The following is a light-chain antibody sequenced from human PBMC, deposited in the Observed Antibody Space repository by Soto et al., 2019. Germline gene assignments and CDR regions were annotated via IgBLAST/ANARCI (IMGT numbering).Light chain of an antibody. CDR1: QSVSSN. J-gene: IGKJ3*01. CDR2: GAS. V-gene: IGKV3-15*01. CDR3: QQYNNWPPFS. Sequence: EVVMTQSPGTLSVSPGERATLSCRASQSVSSNLAWYQQNPGQAPRLLIYGASTRATGIPARFSGSGSGTEFALTIASLQSEDFAVYYCQQYNNWPPFSFGPGTKVDIK.